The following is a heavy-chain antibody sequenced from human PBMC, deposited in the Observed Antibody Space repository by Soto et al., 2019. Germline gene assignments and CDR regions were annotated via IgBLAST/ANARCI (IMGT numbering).Heavy chain of an antibody. CDR3: ARQGLRYFDWSRPDGMDG. CDR2: IYPGDSDT. Sequence: SGESLKISCKGSGYSFTSYWIGWVRQMPGKGLEWMGIIYPGDSDTRYSPSFQGQVTISADKSISTAYLQWSSLKASDTAMYYCARQGLRYFDWSRPDGMDGWGQGTTVTVSS. D-gene: IGHD3-9*01. V-gene: IGHV5-51*01. CDR1: GYSFTSYW. J-gene: IGHJ6*02.